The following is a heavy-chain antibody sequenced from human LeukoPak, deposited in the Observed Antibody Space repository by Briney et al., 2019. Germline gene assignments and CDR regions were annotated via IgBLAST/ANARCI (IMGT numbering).Heavy chain of an antibody. CDR2: ISYDGSDK. J-gene: IGHJ6*03. D-gene: IGHD2-2*01. CDR1: GFTFSSYA. Sequence: GGSLRLSCAASGFTFSSYAMHWVRQAPGKGLEWVAVISYDGSDKYYADSVKGRFTISRDNSKNTLYLQMNSLRAEDTAVYYCARRKVYCSSTSCYGGAGGRYYYYMDVWGKGTTVTISS. V-gene: IGHV3-30*04. CDR3: ARRKVYCSSTSCYGGAGGRYYYYMDV.